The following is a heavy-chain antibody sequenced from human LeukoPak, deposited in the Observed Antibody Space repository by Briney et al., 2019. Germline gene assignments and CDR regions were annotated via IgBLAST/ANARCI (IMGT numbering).Heavy chain of an antibody. CDR1: GYTFTGYY. CDR3: ARDLRSGEGFGELSVDY. Sequence: ASVKLSCKASGYTFTGYYMHWVRQAPGQGLEWMGWINPNSGGTNYAQKFQGRVTLTRDTPISTAYMELSRLRSDDTAVYYCARDLRSGEGFGELSVDYWGQGTLVTVSS. CDR2: INPNSGGT. J-gene: IGHJ4*02. V-gene: IGHV1-2*02. D-gene: IGHD3-10*01.